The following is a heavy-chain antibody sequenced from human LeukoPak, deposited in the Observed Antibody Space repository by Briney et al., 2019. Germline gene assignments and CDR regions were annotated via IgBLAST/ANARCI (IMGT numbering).Heavy chain of an antibody. CDR3: AKPLYNSGWYGGGDS. CDR2: IRYDGSNK. J-gene: IGHJ5*02. Sequence: GGSLRLSCAASGFTFSSYGMHWVRQAPGKGLEWGEFIRYDGSNKYYADSVKGRFTISRDNSRNTLYLQMNSLRADDTAIYYCAKPLYNSGWYGGGDSWGQGTLVTVSS. D-gene: IGHD6-19*01. V-gene: IGHV3-30*02. CDR1: GFTFSSYG.